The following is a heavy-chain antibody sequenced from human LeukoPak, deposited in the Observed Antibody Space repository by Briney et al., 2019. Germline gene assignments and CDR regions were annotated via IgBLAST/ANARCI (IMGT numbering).Heavy chain of an antibody. Sequence: ASVKVSCKASGGTFSSYAIGWVRQAPGQGLEWMGWISADKTNTNYAQNLQGRVTVTTDTSTSTAYMELRSLRSDDTAVYYCARRAAVVGPLYYFDNWGQGTLITVSS. CDR3: ARRAAVVGPLYYFDN. CDR1: GGTFSSYA. CDR2: ISADKTNT. V-gene: IGHV1-18*01. J-gene: IGHJ4*02. D-gene: IGHD6-19*01.